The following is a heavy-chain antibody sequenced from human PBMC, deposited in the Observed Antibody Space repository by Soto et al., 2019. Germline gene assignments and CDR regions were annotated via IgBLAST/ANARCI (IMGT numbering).Heavy chain of an antibody. Sequence: EVQLVESGGGLVQPGGSLRLSCVASGFTFSTDVMNWVRQAPGKGLEWVAHISTSGATRYYADSVKGRFTISRDNAKTSLYLQMDSLRNEDTAVYYCARFFGSGFDYWGQGTLVTVSS. J-gene: IGHJ4*02. V-gene: IGHV3-48*02. CDR3: ARFFGSGFDY. CDR2: ISTSGATR. CDR1: GFTFSTDV. D-gene: IGHD6-19*01.